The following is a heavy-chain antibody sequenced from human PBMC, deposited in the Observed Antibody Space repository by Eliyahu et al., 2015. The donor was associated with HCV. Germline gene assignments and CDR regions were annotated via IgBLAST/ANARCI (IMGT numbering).Heavy chain of an antibody. V-gene: IGHV4-59*08. CDR1: GXSISSYY. CDR2: IYYSGST. D-gene: IGHD3-22*01. CDR3: ARLFYRNYYDTTADAFDI. Sequence: QVQLQESGPGLVKPSETLSLTCTVXGXSISSYYWSWIRQTPGKGLEWIGYIYYSGSTNYNPSLKSRVTISVDTSKNQLSLKLSSVTAADTAVYFCARLFYRNYYDTTADAFDIWGQGTMVTVSS. J-gene: IGHJ3*02.